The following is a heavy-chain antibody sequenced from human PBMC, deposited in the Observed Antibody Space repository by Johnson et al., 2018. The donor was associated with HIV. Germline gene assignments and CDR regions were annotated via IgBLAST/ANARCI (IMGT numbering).Heavy chain of an antibody. Sequence: VQLVESGGGVVRPGGSLRLSCVGSGFMFEDYGMSWVRQAPGKGLEWGSGSNWNGGSPSYEDSVKGRFTISRDNSQNTLYLQMNSLRTEDTAVYYCARGDEMATILGGDAFDIWGQGTMVTVSS. J-gene: IGHJ3*02. CDR1: GFMFEDYG. CDR2: SNWNGGSP. CDR3: ARGDEMATILGGDAFDI. D-gene: IGHD5-24*01. V-gene: IGHV3-20*04.